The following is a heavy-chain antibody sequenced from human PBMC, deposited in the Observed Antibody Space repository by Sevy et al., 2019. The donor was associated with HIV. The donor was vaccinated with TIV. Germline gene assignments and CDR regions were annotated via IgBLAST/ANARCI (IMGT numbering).Heavy chain of an antibody. D-gene: IGHD3-3*01. CDR3: ASVVKNDFWDGHVNYYGLDV. V-gene: IGHV3-15*01. Sequence: GGFLRLSCAASGFTFNYAWMSWVRQAPGKGLEWVGRIKSKTDGGTADYAAHVKGRFTISRDDSENTLYLLMNSLKTEDTAVYYSASVVKNDFWDGHVNYYGLDVWGQGTTVTVSS. CDR2: IKSKTDGGTA. CDR1: GFTFNYAW. J-gene: IGHJ6*02.